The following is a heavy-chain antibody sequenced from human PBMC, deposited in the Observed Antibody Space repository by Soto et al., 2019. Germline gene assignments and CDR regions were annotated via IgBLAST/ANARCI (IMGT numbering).Heavy chain of an antibody. Sequence: PGESLKISCKGSGYSFTRYWIGWVRQMPGKGLEWVGIVYPADSDPRYSPSFRGQVTISADKSINTAYPQWSSLKASDTAMYYCARQYDSSGYTFDYWGQGTLVTVSS. CDR3: ARQYDSSGYTFDY. CDR2: VYPADSDP. D-gene: IGHD3-22*01. V-gene: IGHV5-51*01. CDR1: GYSFTRYW. J-gene: IGHJ4*02.